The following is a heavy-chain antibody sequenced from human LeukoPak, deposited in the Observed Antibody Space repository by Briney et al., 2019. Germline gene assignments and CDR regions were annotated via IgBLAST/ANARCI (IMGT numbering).Heavy chain of an antibody. J-gene: IGHJ6*03. D-gene: IGHD6-6*01. CDR3: ARVQLVDYYYYSYMDV. V-gene: IGHV3-11*01. CDR2: ISSGSSTI. CDR1: GFTFSDYS. Sequence: GGSLRLSCAASGFTFSDYSMSWIRQAPGKGLEWVSYISSGSSTIYYADSVRGRFTVSRDNAKNSLYLQMNSLRAEDTALYYCARVQLVDYYYYSYMDVWGKGTTVTVSS.